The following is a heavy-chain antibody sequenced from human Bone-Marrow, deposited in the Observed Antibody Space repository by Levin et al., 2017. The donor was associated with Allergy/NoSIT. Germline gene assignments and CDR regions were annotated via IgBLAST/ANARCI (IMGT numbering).Heavy chain of an antibody. CDR1: GFTFSSYE. CDR2: ISSSGSTI. V-gene: IGHV3-48*03. D-gene: IGHD2-2*01. CDR3: ARGGCSSTSCLDY. Sequence: GGSLRLSCAASGFTFSSYEMNWVRQAPGKGLEWVSYISSSGSTIYYADSVKGRFTISRDNAENTLFLQMNSLRAEDTAIYYCARGGCSSTSCLDYWGQGILVTVSS. J-gene: IGHJ4*02.